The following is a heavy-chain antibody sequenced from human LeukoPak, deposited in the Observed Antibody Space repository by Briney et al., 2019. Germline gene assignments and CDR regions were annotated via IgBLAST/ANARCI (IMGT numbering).Heavy chain of an antibody. CDR3: AREPTYTNTWYTTCDY. J-gene: IGHJ4*02. V-gene: IGHV3-48*01. CDR1: GFTFSHYN. D-gene: IGHD6-13*01. CDR2: ITGSSTTM. Sequence: GGSLRLSYAASGFTFSHYNMNWVRQAPGKGLEWVSYITGSSTTMYYADSVKGRFTISRDNAKNSLYLQMNSLRAEDTAVYYCAREPTYTNTWYTTCDYWGQGTLVTVSS.